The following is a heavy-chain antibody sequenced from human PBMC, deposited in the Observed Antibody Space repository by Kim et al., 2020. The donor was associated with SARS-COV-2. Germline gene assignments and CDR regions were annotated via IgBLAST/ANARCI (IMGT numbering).Heavy chain of an antibody. CDR1: GGSISSGGYY. J-gene: IGHJ6*02. Sequence: SETLSLTCTVSGGSISSGGYYWSWIRQHPGKGLEWIGYIYYSGSTYYNPSLKSRVTISVDTSKNQFSLKLSSVTAADTAVYYCARDGPPGPHVWGQGTTVTVSS. CDR2: IYYSGST. V-gene: IGHV4-31*03. CDR3: ARDGPPGPHV.